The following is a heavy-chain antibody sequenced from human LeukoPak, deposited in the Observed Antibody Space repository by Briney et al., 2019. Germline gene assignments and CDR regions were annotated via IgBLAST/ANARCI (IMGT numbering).Heavy chain of an antibody. CDR2: IVGSGSTI. V-gene: IGHV3-48*03. CDR3: VRKLTGTTFFDY. Sequence: GGSLRLSCAASGFTFSSYDLNWVRQAPGKGLEWVSYIVGSGSTIYYADSVKGRFTISRDNAKNSLYLQMNGLRAEDTAVYYCVRKLTGTTFFDYWGQGTLVTVSS. CDR1: GFTFSSYD. D-gene: IGHD1-1*01. J-gene: IGHJ4*02.